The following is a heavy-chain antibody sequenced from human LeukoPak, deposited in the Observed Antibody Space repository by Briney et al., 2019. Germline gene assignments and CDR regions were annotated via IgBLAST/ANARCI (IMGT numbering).Heavy chain of an antibody. V-gene: IGHV4-59*08. CDR2: IHSSGST. D-gene: IGHD6-19*01. CDR3: VRGSGAAGSLGF. J-gene: IGHJ4*02. Sequence: PSETLSLTCTVSGGSISSYYWSWIRQPPGKGLEWIGYIHSSGSTYYNPSLKSRFTISVDTSKNQFSLKLTSVTAADTAVYYCVRGSGAAGSLGFWGQGTLVTVSS. CDR1: GGSISSYY.